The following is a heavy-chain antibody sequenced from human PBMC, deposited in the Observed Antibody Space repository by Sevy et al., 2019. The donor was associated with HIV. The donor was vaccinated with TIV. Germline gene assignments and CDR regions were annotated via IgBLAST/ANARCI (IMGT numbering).Heavy chain of an antibody. J-gene: IGHJ6*02. Sequence: GGSLRLSCAASGFTFSSYGMHWVRQAPGKGLEWVAFIRYDGSNKYYADSVKGRFTISRDNSKNTLYLQMNSLRAEDTAVYYCAKVPPYCSGGSCYYYYYGMDVWGQGTTVTVSS. D-gene: IGHD2-15*01. CDR1: GFTFSSYG. CDR3: AKVPPYCSGGSCYYYYYGMDV. CDR2: IRYDGSNK. V-gene: IGHV3-30*02.